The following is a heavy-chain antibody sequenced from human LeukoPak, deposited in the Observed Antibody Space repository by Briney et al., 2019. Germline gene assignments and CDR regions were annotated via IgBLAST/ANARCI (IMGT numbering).Heavy chain of an antibody. CDR2: IYYSGST. CDR1: GGSLSSSSYY. CDR3: ARQFYESRSPHAKYFQQ. D-gene: IGHD3-22*01. J-gene: IGHJ1*01. Sequence: PSETLPLTCSVSGGSLSSSSYYWGWIRQAPGRGLEWIGNIYYSGSTYYSPSLKSRVTISPDTSKNQFSLKLNSVTAADTAVYYCARQFYESRSPHAKYFQQWGQGTLVTVSS. V-gene: IGHV4-39*01.